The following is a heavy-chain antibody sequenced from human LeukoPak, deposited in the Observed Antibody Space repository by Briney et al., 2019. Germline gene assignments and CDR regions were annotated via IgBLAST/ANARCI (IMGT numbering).Heavy chain of an antibody. CDR1: GFSFSSYA. Sequence: GGSLRLSCTASGFSFSSYAMSWVRQAPRKGLEWVSIIGASNDPTYYPDSVGGRFTISRDNSKNTLYLQMHSLRAEDTAVYYCASAAYYHDYWGQGTLVTVSS. J-gene: IGHJ4*02. D-gene: IGHD3-16*01. CDR2: IGASNDPT. V-gene: IGHV3-23*01. CDR3: ASAAYYHDY.